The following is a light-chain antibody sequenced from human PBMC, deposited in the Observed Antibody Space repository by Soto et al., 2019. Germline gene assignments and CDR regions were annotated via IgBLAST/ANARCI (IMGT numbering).Light chain of an antibody. CDR2: DKN. Sequence: QSVLTQPPSVSGAPGQRVPFSEPGSGPNIGAGYDVHWYQQLPGEAPKVLFYDKNNWPSGVPDRFSGSKSGTSASLAITGLQAEDEADYYCHSYDVSLSGPVFGGGTKLTVL. CDR1: GPNIGAGYD. CDR3: HSYDVSLSGPV. J-gene: IGLJ2*01. V-gene: IGLV1-40*01.